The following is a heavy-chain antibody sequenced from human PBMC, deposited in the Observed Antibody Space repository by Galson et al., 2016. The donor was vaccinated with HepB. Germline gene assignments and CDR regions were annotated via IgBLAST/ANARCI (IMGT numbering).Heavy chain of an antibody. J-gene: IGHJ4*02. CDR2: VSGSGDNT. CDR3: AKGRAAIASAGQNY. CDR1: GFTFDTYA. D-gene: IGHD6-13*01. Sequence: SLRLSCAASGFTFDTYAMNWVRQAPGRGLEWVSVVSGSGDNTYYADSVKGRLTISRHNSNNTLYLLMNSLRVEDTAVYYCAKGRAAIASAGQNYWGQGTLATVAS. V-gene: IGHV3-23*01.